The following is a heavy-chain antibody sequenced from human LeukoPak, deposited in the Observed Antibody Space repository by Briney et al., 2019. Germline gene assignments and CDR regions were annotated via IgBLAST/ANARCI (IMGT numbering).Heavy chain of an antibody. CDR2: ISGSGGST. J-gene: IGHJ3*02. V-gene: IGHV3-23*01. CDR1: GGSFSGYY. CDR3: ASGRIAAASRGFDI. Sequence: PSETLSLTCAVYGGSFSGYYWSWVRQAPGKGLEWVSAISGSGGSTYYADSVKGRFTISRDNSKNTLYLQMNSLRAEDTAVYYCASGRIAAASRGFDIWGQGTMVTVSS. D-gene: IGHD6-13*01.